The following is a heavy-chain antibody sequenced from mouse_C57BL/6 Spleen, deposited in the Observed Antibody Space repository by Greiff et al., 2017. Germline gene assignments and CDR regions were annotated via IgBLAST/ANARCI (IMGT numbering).Heavy chain of an antibody. CDR3: AFYDDYGAGYYFDY. V-gene: IGHV1-81*01. J-gene: IGHJ2*01. Sequence: QVQLKQSGAELARPGASVKLSCKASGYTFTSYGMSWVKQRTGQGLEWIGEIYPRSGNTYYNEKFKGKATLTADKSSSTAYMEIRSLTSEDSAVYSCAFYDDYGAGYYFDYWGQGTTLTVSS. CDR2: IYPRSGNT. CDR1: GYTFTSYG. D-gene: IGHD2-4*01.